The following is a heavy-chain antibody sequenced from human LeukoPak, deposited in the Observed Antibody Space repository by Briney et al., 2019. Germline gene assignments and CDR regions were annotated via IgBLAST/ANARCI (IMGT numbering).Heavy chain of an antibody. CDR2: FSAYNGNT. CDR3: ARVGDMVRGVIIHFFDY. CDR1: GYTFTSYG. D-gene: IGHD3-10*01. Sequence: ASVKVSCKASGYTFTSYGISWVRQAPGQGLEWMGWFSAYNGNTNYAQKLQGRVTMTTDTSTSTAYMELRSLRSDDTAVYYCARVGDMVRGVIIHFFDYWGQGTLVTVSS. J-gene: IGHJ4*02. V-gene: IGHV1-18*01.